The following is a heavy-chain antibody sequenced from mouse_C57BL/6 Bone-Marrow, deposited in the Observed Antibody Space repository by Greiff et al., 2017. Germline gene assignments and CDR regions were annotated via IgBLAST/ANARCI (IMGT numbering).Heavy chain of an antibody. D-gene: IGHD3-2*02. CDR2: INPYNGGT. V-gene: IGHV1-19*01. CDR1: GYTFTDYY. J-gene: IGHJ4*01. CDR3: ARVGRQLRLRGAMDY. Sequence: EVQLQQSGPVLVKPGASVKMSCKASGYTFTDYYMNWVKQSHGKSLEWIGVINPYNGGTSYNQTFKGKATLTVDKSSSTAYMELNSLTSEDSAVYYCARVGRQLRLRGAMDYWGQGTSVTVSS.